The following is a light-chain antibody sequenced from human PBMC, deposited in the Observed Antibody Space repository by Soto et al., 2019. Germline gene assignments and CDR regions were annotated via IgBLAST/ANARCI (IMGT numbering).Light chain of an antibody. Sequence: QSALTQPASVSWSPGQSITISCTGTSSDIGGYNYVSWYQQHPGKAPKLMIYEVSNRPSGVSNRFSGSKSGNTASLTISGLQAEDEADYYCTSYTSSSTNYVFGTGTKLTLL. V-gene: IGLV2-14*01. CDR3: TSYTSSSTNYV. J-gene: IGLJ1*01. CDR1: SSDIGGYNY. CDR2: EVS.